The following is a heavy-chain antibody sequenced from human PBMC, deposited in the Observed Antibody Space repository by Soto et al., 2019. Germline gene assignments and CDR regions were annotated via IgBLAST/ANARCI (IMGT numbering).Heavy chain of an antibody. CDR1: GGTFSSYS. CDR3: ARDGGRHSGGIDY. D-gene: IGHD1-26*01. CDR2: IIPIFGTA. J-gene: IGHJ4*02. V-gene: IGHV1-69*01. Sequence: QVQLVQSGAEVKKPGSSVKVSCKASGGTFSSYSINWVRQAPGQGLEWMGEIIPIFGTANYAQKFQGRVTITADESTSTAYMELSSLRSEYTAVYYCARDGGRHSGGIDYWGQGTGVTVSS.